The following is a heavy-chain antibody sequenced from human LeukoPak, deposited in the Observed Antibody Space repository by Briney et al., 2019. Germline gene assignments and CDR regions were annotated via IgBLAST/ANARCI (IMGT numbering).Heavy chain of an antibody. CDR1: RISLRELS. J-gene: IGHJ4*02. CDR3: ATIGTYFPF. Sequence: ASVQVSCKVSRISLRELSMHWVRQAPGKGFEWMGGFDPEEGKTIYAQKFQGRVTMTEDTVPDTAYMELSNLRSEDTAVYFCATIGTYFPFWGQGTLVTVSS. CDR2: FDPEEGKT. V-gene: IGHV1-24*01. D-gene: IGHD1-26*01.